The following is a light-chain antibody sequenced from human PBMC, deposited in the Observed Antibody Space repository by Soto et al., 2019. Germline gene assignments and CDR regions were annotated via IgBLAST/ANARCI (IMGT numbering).Light chain of an antibody. Sequence: DIQMTQSPSSLSASVGDRVTITCRASQSISSYLNWYQQKPGKAPQLLIYAASSLQSGFPSRFSGSGSGTDFTLTISSLQPEDFATYYCQQSYSTPPTFGQGTKLEIK. V-gene: IGKV1-39*01. CDR1: QSISSY. CDR3: QQSYSTPPT. J-gene: IGKJ2*01. CDR2: AAS.